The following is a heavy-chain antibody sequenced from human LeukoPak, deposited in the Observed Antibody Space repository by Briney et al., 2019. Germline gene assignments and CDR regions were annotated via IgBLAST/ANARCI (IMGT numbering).Heavy chain of an antibody. D-gene: IGHD3-16*01. V-gene: IGHV3-73*01. Sequence: GGSLRLSCAASGFTFSDSAVHWARQASGKGLEWVGRIRSKANSYATAYAASVKGRFTISRDDSKNTAYLQMNSLKTEDTAVYYCTGCGGIRYSLDSIDFWGQGTLVTVSS. J-gene: IGHJ4*02. CDR1: GFTFSDSA. CDR2: IRSKANSYAT. CDR3: TGCGGIRYSLDSIDF.